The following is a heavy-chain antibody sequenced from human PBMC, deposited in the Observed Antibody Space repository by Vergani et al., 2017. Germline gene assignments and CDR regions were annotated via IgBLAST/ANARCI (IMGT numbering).Heavy chain of an antibody. D-gene: IGHD6-6*01. CDR2: IIPIFGTA. V-gene: IGHV1-69*01. CDR3: AREIPSSSSSFYYYYMDV. J-gene: IGHJ6*03. CDR1: GGTFSSYA. Sequence: QVQLVQSGAEVKKPGSSVKVSCKASGGTFSSYAISWVRQAPGQGLEWMGGIIPIFGTANYAQKFQGRVTITADESTSTAYMKLSSLRSEDTAVYYCAREIPSSSSSFYYYYMDVWSKGTTVTVSS.